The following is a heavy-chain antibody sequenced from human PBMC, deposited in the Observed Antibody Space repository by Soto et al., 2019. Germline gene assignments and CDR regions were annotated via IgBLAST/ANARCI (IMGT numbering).Heavy chain of an antibody. CDR1: GDTFTGHY. Sequence: GASVKVSCKASGDTFTGHYVHWVRQAPGQGLEWMGWITPNSGYTNYAQKFQGRVTMTRDTSISTAYMELSGLRSDDTAVYYCAKDNGQLLIFEYWGQGTLVTVSS. CDR3: AKDNGQLLIFEY. D-gene: IGHD2-2*01. CDR2: ITPNSGYT. V-gene: IGHV1-2*02. J-gene: IGHJ4*02.